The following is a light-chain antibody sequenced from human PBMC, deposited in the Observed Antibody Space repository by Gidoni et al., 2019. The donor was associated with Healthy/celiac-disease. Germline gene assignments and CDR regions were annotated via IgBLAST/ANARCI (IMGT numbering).Light chain of an antibody. CDR1: PSISSY. J-gene: IGKJ5*01. CDR2: AAS. Sequence: DIQMTQSPSSLSASVGDRVTITCRASPSISSYLNGYQQKPGKAPKLLIYAASSLQSGVPSRFSGSGSGTDFTLTISSLQPEDFATYYCQQSYSTPSITFGQGTRLEIK. V-gene: IGKV1-39*01. CDR3: QQSYSTPSIT.